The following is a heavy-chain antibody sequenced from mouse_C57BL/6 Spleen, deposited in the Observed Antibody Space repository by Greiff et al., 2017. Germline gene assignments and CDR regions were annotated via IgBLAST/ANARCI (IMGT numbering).Heavy chain of an antibody. CDR1: GYTFTSYW. CDR2: LHPSDSDT. CDR3: AIAYYGNSWFAY. Sequence: QVQLQQPGAELVKPGASVKVSCKASGYTFTSYWMHWVKQRPGQGLEWIGRLHPSDSDTNYNQKFKGKATLTVDKSSSTAYMQLSSLTSEDSAVYYCAIAYYGNSWFAYWGQGTLVTVSA. V-gene: IGHV1-74*01. D-gene: IGHD2-10*01. J-gene: IGHJ3*01.